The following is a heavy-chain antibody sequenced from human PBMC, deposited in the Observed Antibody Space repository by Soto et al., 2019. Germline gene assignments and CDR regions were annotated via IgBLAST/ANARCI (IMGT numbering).Heavy chain of an antibody. D-gene: IGHD3-10*01. CDR3: ARDKGGAALKGSGMDV. J-gene: IGHJ6*02. V-gene: IGHV4-31*02. Sequence: QVQVQESGPGLVKPSQTLSLKCSVSGGSIGSRDYYWSWIRQHPEKGLEWIGSIYYNGNTDYNPSLRGRPTMSLDTSMNEFYLKLTSVTASDTAVYYCARDKGGAALKGSGMDVWGQGITVTVS. CDR1: GGSIGSRDYY. CDR2: IYYNGNT.